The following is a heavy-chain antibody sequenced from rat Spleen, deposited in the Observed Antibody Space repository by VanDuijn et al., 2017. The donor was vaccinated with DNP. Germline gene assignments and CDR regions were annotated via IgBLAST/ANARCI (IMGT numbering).Heavy chain of an antibody. CDR3: ARHGVTMMVVPPYWYFDF. V-gene: IGHV5-22*01. J-gene: IGHJ1*01. CDR2: ISYEGSST. Sequence: EVQLVESGGGLVQPGRSLKLSCAASGFTFSDYYMAWVRQAPKKGLEWVASISYEGSSTYYGDSVKGRFTISRDNAKSTLYLQMNSLRSEDTATYYCARHGVTMMVVPPYWYFDFWGPGTMVTVSS. D-gene: IGHD1-12*02. CDR1: GFTFSDYY.